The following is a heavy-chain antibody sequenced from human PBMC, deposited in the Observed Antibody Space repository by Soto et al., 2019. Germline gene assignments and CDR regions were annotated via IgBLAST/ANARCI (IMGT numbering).Heavy chain of an antibody. J-gene: IGHJ4*02. CDR2: INGDGTGT. CDR1: GFTFSNYW. CDR3: GRGASGSYRLDY. D-gene: IGHD3-10*01. V-gene: IGHV3-74*01. Sequence: EVQLVESGGGLVQPGGSLRLSCAASGFTFSNYWMHWVRQAPGKGLVWVSRINGDGTGTNYADSVKGQFTISRDNAKNPLYLQMNMLRAEDTAVYYCGRGASGSYRLDYWGQGTLVTVSS.